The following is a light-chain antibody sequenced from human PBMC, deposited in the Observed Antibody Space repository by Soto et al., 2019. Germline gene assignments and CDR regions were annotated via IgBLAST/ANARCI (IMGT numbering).Light chain of an antibody. Sequence: IHMTESRSIVYASVGYRVTITSRASHSDGSSLTWRQQKPWKAPKLLIDKSSTLKSGVPSSLSGSGSGTEFTLTISSRQPDYCVNYYCQHYNSYSEAFGQGTKVDI. V-gene: IGKV1-5*03. J-gene: IGKJ1*01. CDR2: KSS. CDR3: QHYNSYSEA. CDR1: HSDGSS.